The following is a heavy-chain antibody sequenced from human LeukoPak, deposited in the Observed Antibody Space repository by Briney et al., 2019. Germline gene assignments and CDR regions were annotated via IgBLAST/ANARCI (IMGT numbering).Heavy chain of an antibody. D-gene: IGHD2-8*02. V-gene: IGHV3-53*01. CDR2: IYSGGST. Sequence: GGSLRLSCAASRFTVSTNYMSWVRQAPGKGLECVSVIYSGGSTYYADSVKGRSTISRDNSKNRLSLQMNSLRAEDTAVYYCARVLCTGGSCYSDYWGQGTLVTVSS. CDR3: ARVLCTGGSCYSDY. CDR1: RFTVSTNY. J-gene: IGHJ4*02.